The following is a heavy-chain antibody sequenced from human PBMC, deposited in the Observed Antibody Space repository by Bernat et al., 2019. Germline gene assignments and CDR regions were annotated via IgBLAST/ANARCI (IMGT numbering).Heavy chain of an antibody. CDR3: ARTPRYCSGGSCYSLFDY. J-gene: IGHJ4*02. CDR2: IIPILGIA. Sequence: QVQLVQSGTEVKKPGTSVKVSCKASGYTFTSQGISWVRQAPGQGLEWMGRIIPILGIANYAQKFQGRVTITADKSTSTAYMELSSLRSEDTAVYYCARTPRYCSGGSCYSLFDYWGQGTLVTVSS. D-gene: IGHD2-15*01. CDR1: GYTFTSQG. V-gene: IGHV1-69*04.